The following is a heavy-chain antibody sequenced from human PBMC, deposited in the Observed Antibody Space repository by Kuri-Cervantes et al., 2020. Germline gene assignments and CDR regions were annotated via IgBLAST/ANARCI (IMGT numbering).Heavy chain of an antibody. CDR1: GGSISSGGYY. CDR3: ASDWGFAHGAYSDAFEI. Sequence: AGSLRLSCTVSGGSISSGGYYWSWIRQHPGKGLEWIGYIYYSGSTNYNPSLKSRVTISVDTSKNQVSLQLNSVTPEDTAVYYCASDWGFAHGAYSDAFEIWGQGTKVTVSS. D-gene: IGHD3-16*01. CDR2: IYYSGST. J-gene: IGHJ3*02. V-gene: IGHV4-61*08.